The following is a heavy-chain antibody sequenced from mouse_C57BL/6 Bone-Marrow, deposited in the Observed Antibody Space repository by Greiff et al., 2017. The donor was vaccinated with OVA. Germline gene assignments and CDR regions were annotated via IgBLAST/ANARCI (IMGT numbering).Heavy chain of an antibody. J-gene: IGHJ2*01. CDR1: GYTFTSYW. Sequence: QVQLQQSGAELAKPGASVKLSCKASGYTFTSYWMHWVKQRPGQGLEWIGYINPSSGYTKYNQKFKDKATLTEDKSSSTAYMQLSRLTYEDSADYYGARNPIYVGSSDVDYWGQGTTLTVSS. CDR2: INPSSGYT. CDR3: ARNPIYVGSSDVDY. V-gene: IGHV1-7*01. D-gene: IGHD1-1*01.